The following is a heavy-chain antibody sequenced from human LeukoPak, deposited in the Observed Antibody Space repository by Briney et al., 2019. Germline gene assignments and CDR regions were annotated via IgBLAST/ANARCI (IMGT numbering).Heavy chain of an antibody. Sequence: PSETLSLTCAVYGESFSGYYWSWIRQPPGKGLEWIGEINHSGSTNHSPSLKSRVTISVDTSKNQFSLKLSSVTAADTAVYYCARGPRSSGYVDYWGQGTLVTVSS. CDR3: ARGPRSSGYVDY. J-gene: IGHJ4*02. D-gene: IGHD3-22*01. CDR2: INHSGST. V-gene: IGHV4-34*01. CDR1: GESFSGYY.